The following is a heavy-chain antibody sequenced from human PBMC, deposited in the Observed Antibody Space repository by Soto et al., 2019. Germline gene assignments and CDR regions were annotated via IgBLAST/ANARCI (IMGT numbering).Heavy chain of an antibody. CDR2: ISSSSGYI. J-gene: IGHJ5*02. CDR3: ARISLGYCTNGVCYTPFDH. D-gene: IGHD2-8*01. CDR1: GFTFSTYS. Sequence: PGGSLRLSCAASGFTFSTYSVNWVRQAPGKGLEWVSSISSSSGYIYYADSVKGRFTISRDNAKNSLYLQMNSLRAEDTAVYYCARISLGYCTNGVCYTPFDHWGQGTLVTVSS. V-gene: IGHV3-21*01.